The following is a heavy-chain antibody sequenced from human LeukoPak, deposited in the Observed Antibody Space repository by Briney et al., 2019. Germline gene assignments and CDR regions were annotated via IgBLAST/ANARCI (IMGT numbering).Heavy chain of an antibody. CDR3: ATLKGAPDNWFDP. Sequence: PSETLCLTCTVSGGSISSYYWSWIRRPPGKGLEWIGYIYYSGATNYNPSLKSRVIISVDRSKNQFSLELSSVTAADTAVYYCATLKGAPDNWFDPWGQGTLVTVSS. CDR1: GGSISSYY. V-gene: IGHV4-59*01. J-gene: IGHJ5*02. CDR2: IYYSGAT.